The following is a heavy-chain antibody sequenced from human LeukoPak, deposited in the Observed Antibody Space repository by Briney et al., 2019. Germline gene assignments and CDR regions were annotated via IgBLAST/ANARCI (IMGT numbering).Heavy chain of an antibody. V-gene: IGHV2-5*01. CDR2: IYWNDDK. J-gene: IGHJ3*02. CDR1: GFSLSTSGVG. CDR3: AHRRYYYDSSGSPLGAFDI. D-gene: IGHD3-22*01. Sequence: ESGPTLVKPTQTLTLTCTFSGFSLSTSGVGVGWIRQPPGKALEWLALIYWNDDKRYSPSLKSRLTITKDTSKNQVVLTMTNMDPVDTATYYCAHRRYYYDSSGSPLGAFDIWGQGTMVTVSS.